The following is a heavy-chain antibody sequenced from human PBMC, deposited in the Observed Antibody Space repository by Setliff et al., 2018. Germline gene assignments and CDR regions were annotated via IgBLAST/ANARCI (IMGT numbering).Heavy chain of an antibody. CDR1: GDYISSQY. D-gene: IGHD3-3*01. V-gene: IGHV4-59*11. J-gene: IGHJ4*02. CDR2: ISNRGST. CDR3: ALSDHYPFYYDY. Sequence: SETLSLTCTVSGDYISSQYWSWIRQPPGKGLEWIGYISNRGSTDYDPSLKSRVTISEDTSRSQFSLKLTSVTTADTAVYYCALSDHYPFYYDYWGRGTLVTVSS.